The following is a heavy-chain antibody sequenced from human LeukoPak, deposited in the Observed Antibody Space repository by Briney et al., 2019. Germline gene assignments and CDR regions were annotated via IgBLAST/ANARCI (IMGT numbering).Heavy chain of an antibody. CDR3: ARDSDHDSSGYYFWGGVHKYYYGMDV. CDR2: ISYDGSNK. CDR1: GFTFSSYA. J-gene: IGHJ6*02. Sequence: GGSLRLSCAASGFTFSSYAMHWVRQAPGKGLEWVAVISYDGSNKYYAGSVKGRFTISRDNSKNTLYLQMNSLRAEDTAVYYCARDSDHDSSGYYFWGGVHKYYYGMDVWGQGTTVTVSS. V-gene: IGHV3-30-3*01. D-gene: IGHD3-22*01.